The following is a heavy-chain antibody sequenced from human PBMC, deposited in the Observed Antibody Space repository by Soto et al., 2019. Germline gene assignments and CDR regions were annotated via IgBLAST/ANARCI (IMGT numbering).Heavy chain of an antibody. CDR1: GFTFSSYG. CDR2: IWYDGSNK. J-gene: IGHJ1*01. V-gene: IGHV3-33*01. D-gene: IGHD3-22*01. Sequence: GGSLRLSCAASGFTFSSYGMHWVRQAPGKGLEWVAVIWYDGSNKYYADSVKGRFTISRDNSKNTLHLQMNSLRAEDTAVYYCASSYYDSSGSALRDWGQGTLVTVSS. CDR3: ASSYYDSSGSALRD.